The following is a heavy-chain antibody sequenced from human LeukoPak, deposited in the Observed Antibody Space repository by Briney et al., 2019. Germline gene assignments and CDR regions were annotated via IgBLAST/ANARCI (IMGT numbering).Heavy chain of an antibody. CDR1: SDSISDGSYF. J-gene: IGHJ4*02. V-gene: IGHV4-61*02. Sequence: PSETLSLTCTVSSDSISDGSYFWNWIRQPAGKGLEWIGRIYTSGSTNYNPSLKSRVTISRDMSKNQSSLKLNSVTAADTAVYYCAKIPQVATYTVPNFDFWGQGTLVTVSS. CDR3: AKIPQVATYTVPNFDF. D-gene: IGHD3-16*01. CDR2: IYTSGST.